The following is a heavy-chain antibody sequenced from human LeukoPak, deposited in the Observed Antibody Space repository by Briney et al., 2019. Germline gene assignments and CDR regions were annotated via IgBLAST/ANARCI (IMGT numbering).Heavy chain of an antibody. D-gene: IGHD3-9*01. J-gene: IGHJ4*02. CDR3: ARGSPLFDWLLYDAYYFDY. Sequence: PGGSLRLSCAASGFTFSSYWMSWVRQAPGKGLEWVANIKQDGSEKYYVDSVKGRFTISRDNAKNSLYLQMNSLRAEDTAVYYCARGSPLFDWLLYDAYYFDYWGQGTLVTVSS. V-gene: IGHV3-7*03. CDR2: IKQDGSEK. CDR1: GFTFSSYW.